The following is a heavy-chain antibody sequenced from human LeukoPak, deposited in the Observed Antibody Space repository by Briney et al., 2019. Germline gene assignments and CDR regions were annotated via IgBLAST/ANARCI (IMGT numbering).Heavy chain of an antibody. V-gene: IGHV4-39*01. CDR3: VRVGRVAVGYNWFDP. Sequence: PSETLSLTCTVSGDSVSNGNYYWSWIRQPPGKGLEWIGSIYYSGSTYSNPSLKSRVTISVDTSKNQFSLELRSVTAADTAVYYCVRVGRVAVGYNWFDPWGQGTLVTVSS. D-gene: IGHD2-15*01. J-gene: IGHJ5*02. CDR2: IYYSGST. CDR1: GDSVSNGNYY.